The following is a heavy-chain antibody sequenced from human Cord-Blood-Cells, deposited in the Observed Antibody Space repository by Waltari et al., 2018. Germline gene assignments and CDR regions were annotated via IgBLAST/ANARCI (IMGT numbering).Heavy chain of an antibody. V-gene: IGHV3-21*01. CDR1: GFTFSSYS. CDR3: ARGGGSGYYFDY. CDR2: IISISSYR. Sequence: EVQLVESGGGLVKPGGSLRLSCAASGFTFSSYSMNWVRQAPGKGLEWVSSIISISSYRYYADSGKGRFTISRDNAKNSLYLQMNSRRAEDTAVYYCARGGGSGYYFDYWGQGTLVTVSS. D-gene: IGHD3-22*01. J-gene: IGHJ4*02.